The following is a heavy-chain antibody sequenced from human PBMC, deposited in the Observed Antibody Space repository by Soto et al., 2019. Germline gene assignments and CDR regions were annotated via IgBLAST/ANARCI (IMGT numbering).Heavy chain of an antibody. CDR2: ISYDGSNK. CDR1: GFTFSSYG. CDR3: AKEGWRAVAGTRGVGAFDI. D-gene: IGHD6-19*01. J-gene: IGHJ3*02. Sequence: QVQLVESGGGVVQPGRSLRLSCAASGFTFSSYGMHWVRQAPGKGLEWVAVISYDGSNKYYADSVKGRFTISRDNSKNTLYLQMNSLRAEDTAVYYCAKEGWRAVAGTRGVGAFDIWGQGTMVTVSS. V-gene: IGHV3-30*18.